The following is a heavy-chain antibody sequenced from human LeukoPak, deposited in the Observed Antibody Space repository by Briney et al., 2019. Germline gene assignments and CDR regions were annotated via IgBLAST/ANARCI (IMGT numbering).Heavy chain of an antibody. CDR1: GYTFTGYY. J-gene: IGHJ3*02. D-gene: IGHD3-22*01. CDR2: INPNSGGT. V-gene: IGHV1-2*02. Sequence: GASVKVSCKASGYTFTGYYMHWVRQAPGQGLEWMGWINPNSGGTNYAQKFQGRVTMTRDTSISTAYMELSRLRSDDTAVYYCASLYYYDSSGYYWTRGDDAFDIWGQGTMVTVSS. CDR3: ASLYYYDSSGYYWTRGDDAFDI.